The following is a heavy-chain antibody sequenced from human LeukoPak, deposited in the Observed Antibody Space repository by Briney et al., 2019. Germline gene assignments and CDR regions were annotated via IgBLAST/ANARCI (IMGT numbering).Heavy chain of an antibody. Sequence: GGSLRLSCEASGFIFTSYAMNWVRQTPGKGLEWVSSISSSSSYIYYADSVKGRFTISRDNAKNSLYLQMNSLRAEDTAVYYCARDRPYYGFDYWGQGTLVTVSS. J-gene: IGHJ4*02. CDR3: ARDRPYYGFDY. CDR1: GFIFTSYA. D-gene: IGHD3-22*01. V-gene: IGHV3-21*01. CDR2: ISSSSSYI.